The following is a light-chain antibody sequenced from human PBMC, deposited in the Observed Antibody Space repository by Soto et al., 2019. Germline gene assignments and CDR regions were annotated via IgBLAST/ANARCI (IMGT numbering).Light chain of an antibody. CDR2: SAS. CDR1: QPISSW. J-gene: IGKJ4*01. V-gene: IGKV1-12*01. CDR3: QQASSFPLT. Sequence: QMTQSPSSVSASVGDRVTITCRASQPISSWLAWYQQKPGQPPNLLIYSASTLRSGVPPRFSGSESGTLFTLTITNLQPEDFATFYCQQASSFPLTFGGGTKVEV.